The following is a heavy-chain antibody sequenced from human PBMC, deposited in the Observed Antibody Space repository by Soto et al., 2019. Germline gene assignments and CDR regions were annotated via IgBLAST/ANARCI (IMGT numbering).Heavy chain of an antibody. CDR1: GFSLTTSGVG. Sequence: QITLKESGPTVVNPTETLTLTCTFSGFSLTTSGVGVGWVRQSPGKAPEWLALIYWDDDKRYSTSLNSRLIITKDTSKNQVVLPMANVDPADTATYYCAHRVLRTVFGLVTTTAIYFDFWGPGTPVVVSS. D-gene: IGHD3-3*01. V-gene: IGHV2-5*02. CDR3: AHRVLRTVFGLVTTTAIYFDF. CDR2: IYWDDDK. J-gene: IGHJ4*02.